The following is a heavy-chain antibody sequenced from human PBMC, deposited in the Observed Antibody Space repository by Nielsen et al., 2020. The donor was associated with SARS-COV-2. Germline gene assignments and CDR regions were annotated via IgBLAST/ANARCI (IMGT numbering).Heavy chain of an antibody. CDR3: ATGFGEWPDAFDI. Sequence: GGSLRLSCAASGFTFSSYAMHWVRQAPGKGLEWVAVISYDGSNKYYADSVKGRFTISRDNSKNTPYLQMNSLRAEDTAVYYCATGFGEWPDAFDIWGQGTMVTVSS. J-gene: IGHJ3*02. D-gene: IGHD3-10*01. V-gene: IGHV3-30-3*01. CDR2: ISYDGSNK. CDR1: GFTFSSYA.